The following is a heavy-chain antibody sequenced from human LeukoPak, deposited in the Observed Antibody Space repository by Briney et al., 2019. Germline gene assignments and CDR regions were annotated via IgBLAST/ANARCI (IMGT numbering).Heavy chain of an antibody. J-gene: IGHJ5*02. CDR3: ARVTLLWFGTFDP. CDR2: INPNSGGT. V-gene: IGHV1-2*02. Sequence: ASVTVSCKASGYTFTGYYMHWVRQAPGQGLEWMGWINPNSGGTNYAQKFQGRVTMTRDTSISTAYMELSRLRSDDTAVYYCARVTLLWFGTFDPWGQGTLVTVSS. D-gene: IGHD3-10*01. CDR1: GYTFTGYY.